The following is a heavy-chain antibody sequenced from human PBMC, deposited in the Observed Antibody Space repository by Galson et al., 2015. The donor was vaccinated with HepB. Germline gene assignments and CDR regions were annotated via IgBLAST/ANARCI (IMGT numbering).Heavy chain of an antibody. Sequence: SLRLSCAASRFTFSSYGMHWVRQAPGKGLEWVAVVSHDGRNKYYADSVKGRFTISRDKSKNTLYLQMNSLRAEDTAVYHCAKGGIGMATIVHADFWGQGTLVTVSS. J-gene: IGHJ4*02. CDR1: RFTFSSYG. CDR3: AKGGIGMATIVHADF. CDR2: VSHDGRNK. V-gene: IGHV3-30*18. D-gene: IGHD5-24*01.